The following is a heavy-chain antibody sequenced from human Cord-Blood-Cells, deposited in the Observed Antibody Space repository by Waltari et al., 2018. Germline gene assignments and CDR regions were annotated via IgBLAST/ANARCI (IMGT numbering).Heavy chain of an antibody. J-gene: IGHJ4*02. CDR3: ARDGVRPTGDGFY. CDR2: IYSGGST. CDR1: GFTVTRNY. D-gene: IGHD7-27*01. Sequence: EVQLVESGGGLVQPGGSLSLSCAASGFTVTRNYMRWVRQAPGKGLECVSVIYSGGSTYYADSVKGRFTISRHNSKNTLYLQMNSLRAEDTAVYYCARDGVRPTGDGFYWGQGTLVTVSS. V-gene: IGHV3-53*04.